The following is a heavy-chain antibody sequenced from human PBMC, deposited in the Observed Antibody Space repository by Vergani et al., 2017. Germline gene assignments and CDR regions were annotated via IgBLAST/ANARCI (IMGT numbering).Heavy chain of an antibody. D-gene: IGHD2-2*01. CDR3: AKIQVGQYYFDY. CDR1: GFTFSSYA. Sequence: EVQLLESGGGLVQPGGSLRLSCAASGFTFSSYAMSWVRQAPGKGLEWISAISGSGGSTYYADSVKGRFTISRDNSKNTLYLQMNSLRAEDTAVYYCAKIQVGQYYFDYWGQGTLVTVSS. CDR2: ISGSGGST. V-gene: IGHV3-23*01. J-gene: IGHJ4*02.